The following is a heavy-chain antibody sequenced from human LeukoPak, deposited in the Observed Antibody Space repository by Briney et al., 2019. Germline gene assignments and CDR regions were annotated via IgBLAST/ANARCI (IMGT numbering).Heavy chain of an antibody. CDR1: GYSFGSYW. V-gene: IGHV5-51*01. Sequence: GESLKISCKASGYSFGSYWIGWVRQMPGKGLEWMAIINPGDYDARYSPSFQGQVTVSADRSISTAYMQWSTLKASDTATYYCTKAPTSSLSFFGFWGQGTLVTVSS. J-gene: IGHJ4*02. CDR2: INPGDYDA. D-gene: IGHD5-24*01. CDR3: TKAPTSSLSFFGF.